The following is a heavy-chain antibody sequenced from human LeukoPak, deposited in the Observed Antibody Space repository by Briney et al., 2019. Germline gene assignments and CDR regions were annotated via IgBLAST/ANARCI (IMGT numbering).Heavy chain of an antibody. J-gene: IGHJ4*02. V-gene: IGHV3-30*18. CDR3: AKVVTGYWYFDY. CDR1: GFTFSSYG. Sequence: PGGSLRLSCAASGFTFSSYGMHWVRQAPGKGLEWVAVISYDGSNKYYADSVKGRFTISRDNSKNTLYLQMNSLRAEDTALYYCAKVVTGYWYFDYWGQGTLVTVSS. CDR2: ISYDGSNK. D-gene: IGHD3-9*01.